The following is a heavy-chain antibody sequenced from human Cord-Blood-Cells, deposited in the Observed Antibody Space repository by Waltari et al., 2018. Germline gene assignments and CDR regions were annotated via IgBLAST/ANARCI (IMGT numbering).Heavy chain of an antibody. V-gene: IGHV4-61*09. D-gene: IGHD5-18*01. CDR3: ASSYGSYYYYYGMDV. CDR1: GGSISSGSYY. J-gene: IGHJ6*02. CDR2: IYTSGST. Sequence: QVQLQESGPGLVKPSQTLSLTCTVSGGSISSGSYYWSWIRQPAGKGLEWIGYIYTSGSTNYNPSLKMRVTISVDTSKNQFSLTLSSGTAADTAVYYCASSYGSYYYYYGMDVWGQGTTVTVSS.